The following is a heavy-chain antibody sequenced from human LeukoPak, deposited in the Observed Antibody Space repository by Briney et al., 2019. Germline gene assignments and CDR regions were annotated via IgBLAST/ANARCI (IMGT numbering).Heavy chain of an antibody. CDR2: INPNSGGT. J-gene: IGHJ5*02. Sequence: ASVKVSCKASGYTFTGYYMHWVRQAPGQGLERMGWINPNSGGTNYAQKFQGWVTMTRDTSISTAYMELSRLRSDDTAVYYCARVVDTAMVPWFDPWGQGTLVTVSS. CDR1: GYTFTGYY. D-gene: IGHD5-18*01. V-gene: IGHV1-2*04. CDR3: ARVVDTAMVPWFDP.